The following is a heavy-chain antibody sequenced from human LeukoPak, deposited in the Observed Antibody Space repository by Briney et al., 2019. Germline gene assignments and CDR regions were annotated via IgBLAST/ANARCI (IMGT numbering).Heavy chain of an antibody. V-gene: IGHV4-34*01. CDR3: ARGYGSGSYYNGG. D-gene: IGHD3-10*01. Sequence: KPSETLSLTCAVYGGSFSGYYRSWIRQPPGKGLEWIGEINRGGTTAYNPSLKSRVTISVDSSKNQFSLKLSSVTAADTAVYYCARGYGSGSYYNGGWGQGTLVTVSS. J-gene: IGHJ4*02. CDR2: INRGGTT. CDR1: GGSFSGYY.